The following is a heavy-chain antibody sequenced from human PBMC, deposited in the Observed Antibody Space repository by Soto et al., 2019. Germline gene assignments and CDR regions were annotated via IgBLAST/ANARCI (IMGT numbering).Heavy chain of an antibody. CDR3: ARSDDFWSGPAPIDD. Sequence: SETLSLTCTVSGGSISSGDYYWSWIRQPPGKGLEWIGYIYYSGSTYYNPSLKSRVTISVDTSKNQFSLKLSSVTAADTAVYYCARSDDFWSGPAPIDDWGKGTLVTVSS. CDR1: GGSISSGDYY. D-gene: IGHD3-3*01. V-gene: IGHV4-30-4*01. J-gene: IGHJ4*02. CDR2: IYYSGST.